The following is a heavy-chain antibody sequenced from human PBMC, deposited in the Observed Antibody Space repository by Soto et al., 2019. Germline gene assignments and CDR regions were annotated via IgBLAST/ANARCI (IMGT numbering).Heavy chain of an antibody. CDR1: GFTFSSYG. CDR3: ARAPETTVVTPWFYFDY. J-gene: IGHJ4*02. CDR2: IWYDGSNK. D-gene: IGHD4-17*01. V-gene: IGHV3-33*01. Sequence: QVQLVESGGGVVQPGRSLRLSCAAYGFTFSSYGMHWVRQAPGKGLEWVAVIWYDGSNKYYADSVKGRFTISRDNSKNTLYLQMNSLRAEDTAVYYCARAPETTVVTPWFYFDYWGQGTLVTVSS.